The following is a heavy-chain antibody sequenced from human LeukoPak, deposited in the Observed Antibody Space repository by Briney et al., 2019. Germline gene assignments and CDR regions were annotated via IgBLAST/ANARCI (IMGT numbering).Heavy chain of an antibody. CDR1: GFTFSSYS. CDR3: ARAGYCSSTSCYLDY. D-gene: IGHD2-2*01. Sequence: PGGSLRLSCAASGFTFSSYSMNWVRQAPGKGLEWVSSISSSSSYIYYADSVKGRFTISRDNAKNSLNLQMNSLRAEDTAVYYCARAGYCSSTSCYLDYWGQGTLVTVSS. CDR2: ISSSSSYI. V-gene: IGHV3-21*01. J-gene: IGHJ4*02.